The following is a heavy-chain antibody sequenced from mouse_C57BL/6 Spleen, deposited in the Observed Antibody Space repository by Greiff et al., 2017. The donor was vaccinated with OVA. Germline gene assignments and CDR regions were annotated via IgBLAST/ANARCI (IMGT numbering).Heavy chain of an antibody. V-gene: IGHV1-12*01. CDR1: GYTFTSYN. J-gene: IGHJ4*01. D-gene: IGHD2-5*01. Sequence: LQQSGAELVRPGASVKMSCKASGYTFTSYNMHWVKQTPKQGLEWIGAIYPGNGDTSYNQKFKGKATLTVDKSSSTAYMQLSSLTSEDSAVYFCARWGSNYEGLYAMDYWGQGTSVTVAS. CDR2: IYPGNGDT. CDR3: ARWGSNYEGLYAMDY.